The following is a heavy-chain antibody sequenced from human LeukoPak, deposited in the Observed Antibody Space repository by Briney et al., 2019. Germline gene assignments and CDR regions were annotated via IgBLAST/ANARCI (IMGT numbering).Heavy chain of an antibody. CDR3: AKSFGPVIAAAGTGAD. D-gene: IGHD6-13*01. J-gene: IGHJ4*02. CDR1: GFTFRSYA. Sequence: GGSLRLSCAASGFTFRSYAMNWVRQAPGKGLEWVSIISGSGSSTDYVDSVKGRFTISRDNSKNPLYLQMNTLRAEDTAVYYCAKSFGPVIAAAGTGADWGQGTLVTVSS. CDR2: ISGSGSST. V-gene: IGHV3-23*01.